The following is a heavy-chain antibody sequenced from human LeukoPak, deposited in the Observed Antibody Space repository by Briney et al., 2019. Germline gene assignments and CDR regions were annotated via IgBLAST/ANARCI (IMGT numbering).Heavy chain of an antibody. J-gene: IGHJ4*02. V-gene: IGHV1-2*02. CDR1: GYTFTRYY. D-gene: IGHD1-26*01. Sequence: ASVKDSCKASGYTFTRYYMHWVGQPPGQGLEWMGWINPNSGGTNYAQKFQGRVTMTRDTSISTAYMELSRLRSDDTAVYYCAREPPRYRGPFDYWGQGTLVTVSS. CDR3: AREPPRYRGPFDY. CDR2: INPNSGGT.